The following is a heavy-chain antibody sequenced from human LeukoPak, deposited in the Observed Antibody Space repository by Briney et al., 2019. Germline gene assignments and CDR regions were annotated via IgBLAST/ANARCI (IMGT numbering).Heavy chain of an antibody. CDR1: GGSISGYY. CDR2: IYSSGST. V-gene: IGHV4-4*07. Sequence: SETLSLTCSVSGGSISGYYWSWIRQPAGKGLEWIGRIYSSGSTIYNPSLESRVTMSLDTSKNQFSLKLTSVTAADTAVYYCAREGDGYRTYWYFDLWGRGTLVTVSS. D-gene: IGHD5-24*01. CDR3: AREGDGYRTYWYFDL. J-gene: IGHJ2*01.